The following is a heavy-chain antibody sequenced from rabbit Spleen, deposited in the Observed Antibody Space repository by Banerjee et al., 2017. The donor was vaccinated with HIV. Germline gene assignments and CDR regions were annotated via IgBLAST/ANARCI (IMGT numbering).Heavy chain of an antibody. J-gene: IGHJ6*01. Sequence: QSLEESGGGLVKPGASLTLTCKASGFSLNSGYDMCWVRQAPGKGLEWIACIYTGDGNTYYANWAKGRFTISKTSTTVTLQMTSLTVADTATYFCARDAGTSFSTYGMDLWGQGTLVTVS. CDR1: GFSLNSGYD. V-gene: IGHV1S40*01. CDR2: IYTGDGNT. CDR3: ARDAGTSFSTYGMDL. D-gene: IGHD8-1*01.